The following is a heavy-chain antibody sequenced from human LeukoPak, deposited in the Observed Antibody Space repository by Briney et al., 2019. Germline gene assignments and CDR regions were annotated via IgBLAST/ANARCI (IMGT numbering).Heavy chain of an antibody. CDR1: GGSISSGGYY. CDR3: ARGRSTVTIPFDY. Sequence: PSETLSLTCTVSGGSISSGGYYWSWIRQPPGKGLEWIGYIYHSGSTYYNPSLKSRVTISVDRSKNQFSLKLSSVTAADTAVYYCARGRSTVTIPFDYWGQGTLVTVSS. CDR2: IYHSGST. J-gene: IGHJ4*02. V-gene: IGHV4-30-2*01. D-gene: IGHD4-17*01.